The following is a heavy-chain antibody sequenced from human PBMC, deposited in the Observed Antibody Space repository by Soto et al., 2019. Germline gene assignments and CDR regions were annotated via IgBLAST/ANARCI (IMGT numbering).Heavy chain of an antibody. Sequence: PGGSLRLSCAASGFTFSSYAMSWVRQAPGKGLEWASAISGSGGSTYYADSVKGRFTISRDNSKNTLYLQMNSLRAEDTAVYYCAKARTTVTTLSIILDYWGQGTLVTVSS. CDR3: AKARTTVTTLSIILDY. D-gene: IGHD4-17*01. CDR1: GFTFSSYA. V-gene: IGHV3-23*01. CDR2: ISGSGGST. J-gene: IGHJ4*02.